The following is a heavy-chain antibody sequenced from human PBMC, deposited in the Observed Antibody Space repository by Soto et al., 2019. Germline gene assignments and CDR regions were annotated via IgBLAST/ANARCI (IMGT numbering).Heavy chain of an antibody. CDR2: IYYSGST. CDR3: ARQNYDSSGYYYFYYYGMDV. Sequence: SETLSLTCTVSGGSISSSSYYWGWIRQPPGKGLEWIGSIYYSGSTYYNPSLKSRVTISVDTSKNQFSLKLSSVTAADTAVYYCARQNYDSSGYYYFYYYGMDVWGQGTTVTVSS. D-gene: IGHD3-22*01. V-gene: IGHV4-39*01. CDR1: GGSISSSSYY. J-gene: IGHJ6*02.